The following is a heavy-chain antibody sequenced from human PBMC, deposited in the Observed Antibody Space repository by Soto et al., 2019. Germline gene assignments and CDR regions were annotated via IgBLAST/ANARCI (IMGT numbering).Heavy chain of an antibody. J-gene: IGHJ4*02. CDR2: IHYSGFS. D-gene: IGHD7-27*01. Sequence: SETLSLTCSVSGGFNSSYYWSWLRQSPGKRLEWIGYIHYSGFSKYNPSLKSRVTISLDTSENQFSLKLSSVTAADSAMYYCARHPGASFDYWGQGTLVTVSS. CDR3: ARHPGASFDY. CDR1: GGFNSSYY. V-gene: IGHV4-59*01.